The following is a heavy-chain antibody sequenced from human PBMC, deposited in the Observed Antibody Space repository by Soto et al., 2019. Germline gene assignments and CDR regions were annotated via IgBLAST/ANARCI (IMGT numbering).Heavy chain of an antibody. J-gene: IGHJ6*02. CDR3: ARDRSSYGMDV. CDR1: GGSISSGGYY. V-gene: IGHV4-31*03. CDR2: IYYSGST. D-gene: IGHD1-1*01. Sequence: QVQLQESGPGLVKPSQTLSLTCTVSGGSISSGGYYWNWIRQHPGKGLECIGYIYYSGSTYYNPSLKSRVTISVDTSKNQFSLRLTSVTAADTAVYYCARDRSSYGMDVWGQGTTVTVSS.